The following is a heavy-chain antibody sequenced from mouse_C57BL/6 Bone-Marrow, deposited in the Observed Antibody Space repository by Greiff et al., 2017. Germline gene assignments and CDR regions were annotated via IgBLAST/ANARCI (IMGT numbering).Heavy chain of an antibody. D-gene: IGHD2-4*01. CDR3: AGRGITPFAY. CDR2: ISSGGSYT. V-gene: IGHV5-6*01. J-gene: IGHJ3*01. Sequence: EVKLMESGGDLVKPGGSLKLSCAASGFTFSSYGMSWVRQTPDKRLEWVASISSGGSYTYYPDSVKGRFTISRDNAKNTLYLQRSGLKSDDTAMYYCAGRGITPFAYWGQGTLVTVSA. CDR1: GFTFSSYG.